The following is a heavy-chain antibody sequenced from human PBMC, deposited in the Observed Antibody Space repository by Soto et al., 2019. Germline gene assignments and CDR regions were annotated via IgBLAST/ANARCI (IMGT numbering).Heavy chain of an antibody. CDR3: ARLGGITGATGTLLDFDY. Sequence: QLQLQESGPGLVKPSETLSLTCTVSGGSISSSSYYWGWIRQPPGKGLEWIGSIYYSGSTYYNPSLKGRVTISVDTSKNQFSLKLSSVTAADTAVYYCARLGGITGATGTLLDFDYWGQGTLVTVSS. D-gene: IGHD1-7*01. CDR1: GGSISSSSYY. CDR2: IYYSGST. J-gene: IGHJ4*02. V-gene: IGHV4-39*01.